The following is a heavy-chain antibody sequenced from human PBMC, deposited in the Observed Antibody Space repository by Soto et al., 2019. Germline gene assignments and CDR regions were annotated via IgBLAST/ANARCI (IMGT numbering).Heavy chain of an antibody. D-gene: IGHD6-13*01. CDR3: AREGGGGTIAFDY. Sequence: SETLSLTCSVSGGSITTFYWSWVRQPPGKGLEWIGYIYHSGHSNYNPSLKSRVTMAVDTSKNQFSLKVSSATAADTAVYYCAREGGGGTIAFDYWGQGTLVTVSS. CDR2: IYHSGHS. CDR1: GGSITTFY. V-gene: IGHV4-59*01. J-gene: IGHJ4*02.